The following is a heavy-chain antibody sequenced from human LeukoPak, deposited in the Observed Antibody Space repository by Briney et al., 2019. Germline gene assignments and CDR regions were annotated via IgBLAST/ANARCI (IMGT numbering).Heavy chain of an antibody. Sequence: TSETPSLTCSVSGGSINSYYWSWIRQPPGKGLECIGYIHYTGSTNYDPSLKSRVTISVDTSKNQFSLKLSSVTAADTAVYYCASPGGDGYGPGVWGKGTTVTISS. CDR1: GGSINSYY. CDR3: ASPGGDGYGPGV. J-gene: IGHJ6*04. V-gene: IGHV4-59*01. CDR2: IHYTGST. D-gene: IGHD5-24*01.